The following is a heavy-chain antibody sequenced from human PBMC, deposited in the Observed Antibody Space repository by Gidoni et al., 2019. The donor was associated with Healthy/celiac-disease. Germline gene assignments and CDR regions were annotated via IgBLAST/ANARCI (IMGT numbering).Heavy chain of an antibody. D-gene: IGHD3-22*01. CDR3: ARGPYYYDSSASEGFDY. Sequence: DSVKGRFTISRDNSKNTLYLQMNSLRAEDTAVYYCARGPYYYDSSASEGFDYWGQGTLVTVSS. V-gene: IGHV3-30*07. J-gene: IGHJ4*02.